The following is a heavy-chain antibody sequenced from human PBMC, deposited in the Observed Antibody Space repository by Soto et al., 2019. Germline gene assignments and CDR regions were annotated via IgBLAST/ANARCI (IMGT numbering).Heavy chain of an antibody. CDR2: ISYDGSNK. D-gene: IGHD3-3*01. V-gene: IGHV3-30*18. CDR1: GFTFSSYG. Sequence: QVQLVESGGGVVQPGRSLRLSCAASGFTFSSYGMHWVRQAPGKGLEWVAVISYDGSNKYYADSVKGRFTISRDNSKNTLYLQMNGLRAEDTAVYYCAKEHAGYDFWSGYYQDVWGKGTTVTVSS. CDR3: AKEHAGYDFWSGYYQDV. J-gene: IGHJ6*04.